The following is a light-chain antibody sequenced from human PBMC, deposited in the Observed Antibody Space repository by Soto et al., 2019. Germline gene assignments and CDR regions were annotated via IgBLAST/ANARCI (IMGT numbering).Light chain of an antibody. J-gene: IGKJ4*01. V-gene: IGKV3-20*01. CDR1: QSVSSSY. Sequence: EIVLTQSPGTLSLSPGERATLSCRASQSVSSSYLVWYQQKPGQAPRLLIYGASSRATGIPARFSGSGSGTDFNLTISRLEPEDFAVYYCQQYGSSPSLTFGGGTKVEIK. CDR3: QQYGSSPSLT. CDR2: GAS.